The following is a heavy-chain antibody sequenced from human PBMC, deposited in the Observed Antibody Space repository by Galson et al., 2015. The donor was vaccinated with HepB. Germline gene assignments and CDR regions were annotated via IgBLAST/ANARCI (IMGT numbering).Heavy chain of an antibody. CDR1: HGSINNYY. J-gene: IGHJ4*02. CDR2: IYYNGDT. V-gene: IGHV4-59*08. Sequence: LTCSVSHGSINNYYWSWIRQSPGNRLEWIGYIYYNGDTTYNPSLGYRVGMSVDTSINQVSLWLTSVTAADTAVYYCARHPGRGSVGYAFDLWGQGTPVTVSA. CDR3: ARHPGRGSVGYAFDL. D-gene: IGHD5-12*01.